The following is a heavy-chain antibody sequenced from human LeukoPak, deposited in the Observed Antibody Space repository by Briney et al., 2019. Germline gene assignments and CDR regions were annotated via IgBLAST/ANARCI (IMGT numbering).Heavy chain of an antibody. CDR2: IIPGNGNT. J-gene: IGHJ4*02. V-gene: IGHV1-3*01. CDR1: GYTFTSYA. Sequence: ASVKVSCKASGYTFTSYAMHWVRQAPGQRLEWMGWIIPGNGNTEYSQKFQGRVTITWDTSATTAYMELSSLRSEDTAVFFCARGITYSSLDYWGQGTLVTVSS. CDR3: ARGITYSSLDY. D-gene: IGHD6-19*01.